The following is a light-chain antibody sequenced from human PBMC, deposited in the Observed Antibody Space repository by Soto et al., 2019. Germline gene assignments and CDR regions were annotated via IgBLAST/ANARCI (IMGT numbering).Light chain of an antibody. J-gene: IGKJ1*01. CDR2: GAS. CDR3: QQYGSSPPT. Sequence: EIVLTQSPGTLSLSPGERATLSCRASQSVSTNYLAWYQRKPGQAPRLLFYGASSRATDIPDRFSGSGSGTDFTLTITKLKPEDFAVYYFQQYGSSPPTFGQGTKVEL. V-gene: IGKV3-20*01. CDR1: QSVSTNY.